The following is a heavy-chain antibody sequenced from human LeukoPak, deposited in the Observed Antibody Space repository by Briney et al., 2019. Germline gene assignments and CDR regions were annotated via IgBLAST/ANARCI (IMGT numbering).Heavy chain of an antibody. CDR2: ISDSGGNT. J-gene: IGHJ4*02. CDR3: AKGTPVIGWAYYFDY. CDR1: GFTFNKYP. D-gene: IGHD2-21*01. V-gene: IGHV3-23*01. Sequence: GGSLRLSCAASGFTFNKYPINWVRQAPGKGLQWVSVISDSGGNTYYADSVKGRFTISRDNSKNTVYLEMDSLTADDTAVYYCAKGTPVIGWAYYFDYWGQGTLVTVSS.